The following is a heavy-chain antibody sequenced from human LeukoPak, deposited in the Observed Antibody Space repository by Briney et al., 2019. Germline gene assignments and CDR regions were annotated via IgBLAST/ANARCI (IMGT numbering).Heavy chain of an antibody. V-gene: IGHV3-33*01. D-gene: IGHD7-27*01. CDR3: ARDRSWGSQCYFDY. CDR2: IWYDGSNK. CDR1: GFHFSTYG. Sequence: GGSLRLSCAASGFHFSTYGMHWVRQAPGKGLEWVGVIWYDGSNKIYAESVKRRFTISRDNSKNTVYLQVNSVSAEDTAVYYCARDRSWGSQCYFDYWGQGTLVTVSS. J-gene: IGHJ4*02.